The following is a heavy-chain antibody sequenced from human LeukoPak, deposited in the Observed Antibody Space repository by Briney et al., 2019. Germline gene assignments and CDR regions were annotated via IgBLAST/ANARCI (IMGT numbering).Heavy chain of an antibody. Sequence: GESLKISCKGSGSIFTSYWIGWGRQLPGKVLEWMGIIYPGDSDTRYSPSFQGQVTISADKSVSTAYLQWSSLKASDTAMYYCARRRRYSSGWSDYWGQGTLVTVSS. D-gene: IGHD6-19*01. J-gene: IGHJ4*02. V-gene: IGHV5-51*01. CDR1: GSIFTSYW. CDR3: ARRRRYSSGWSDY. CDR2: IYPGDSDT.